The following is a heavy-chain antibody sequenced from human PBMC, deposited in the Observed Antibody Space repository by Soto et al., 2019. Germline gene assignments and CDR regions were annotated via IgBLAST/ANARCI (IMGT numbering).Heavy chain of an antibody. V-gene: IGHV3-30*18. Sequence: GGSLRLSCAASGFTFSSYGMHWFRQAPGKGLEWVAVISYDGSNKYYADSVKGRFTISRDNSKNTLYLQMNSLRAEDTAVYYCAKDLPYYDSSGPLSAWGQGTLVTVSS. J-gene: IGHJ5*02. CDR1: GFTFSSYG. D-gene: IGHD3-22*01. CDR2: ISYDGSNK. CDR3: AKDLPYYDSSGPLSA.